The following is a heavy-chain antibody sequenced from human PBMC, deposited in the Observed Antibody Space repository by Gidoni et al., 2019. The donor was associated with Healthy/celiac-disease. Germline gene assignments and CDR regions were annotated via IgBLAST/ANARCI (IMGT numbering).Heavy chain of an antibody. D-gene: IGHD2-2*01. Sequence: QVQLVQSGAEVKKPGASVKVSCQASGYTFTSYGISWVRQAPGQGLEWMGWISAYNGNTNYAQKLQGRVTMTTDTSTSIAYMELRSLRSDDTAVYYCARGPGCISTSCYDYYYGMDVWGQGTTVTVSS. CDR1: GYTFTSYG. CDR3: ARGPGCISTSCYDYYYGMDV. CDR2: ISAYNGNT. J-gene: IGHJ6*02. V-gene: IGHV1-18*01.